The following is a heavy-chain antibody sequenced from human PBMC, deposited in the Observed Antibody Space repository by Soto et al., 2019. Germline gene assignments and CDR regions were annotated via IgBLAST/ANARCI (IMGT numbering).Heavy chain of an antibody. Sequence: GASVKVSCKASGCTFSSYAISWVRQAPGQGLEWMGGIIPIFGTANYAQKFQGRVTITADESTSTAYMELSSLRSEDTAVYYCATYDAVAGTAIFDYWGQGTLVTVSS. V-gene: IGHV1-69*13. CDR1: GCTFSSYA. CDR2: IIPIFGTA. J-gene: IGHJ4*02. CDR3: ATYDAVAGTAIFDY. D-gene: IGHD6-19*01.